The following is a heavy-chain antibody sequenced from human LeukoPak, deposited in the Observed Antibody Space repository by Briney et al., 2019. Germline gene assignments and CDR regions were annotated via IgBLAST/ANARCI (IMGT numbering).Heavy chain of an antibody. V-gene: IGHV4-59*01. J-gene: IGHJ5*02. Sequence: SETLSLACTVSGGSISSYYWSWIRQPPGKGLEWIGYIYYSGSTNYNPSLKSRVTISVDTSKNQFSLKLSSVTAADTAVYYCARELSSGWNWFDPWGQGTLVTVSS. CDR3: ARELSSGWNWFDP. CDR2: IYYSGST. CDR1: GGSISSYY. D-gene: IGHD6-19*01.